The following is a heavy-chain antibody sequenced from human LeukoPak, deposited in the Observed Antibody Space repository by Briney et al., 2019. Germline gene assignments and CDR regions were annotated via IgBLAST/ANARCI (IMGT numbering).Heavy chain of an antibody. V-gene: IGHV3-33*01. CDR2: IWYDGSNK. D-gene: IGHD6-13*01. CDR1: GFTFSSYG. Sequence: PGRSLRLSCAASGFTFSSYGMHWVRQAPGKGLEWVAVIWYDGSNKYYADPVKGRFTISRDNSKNTPYLQMNSLRAEDTAVYYCARDPDSYSSSYYFDYWGQGTLVTVSS. CDR3: ARDPDSYSSSYYFDY. J-gene: IGHJ4*02.